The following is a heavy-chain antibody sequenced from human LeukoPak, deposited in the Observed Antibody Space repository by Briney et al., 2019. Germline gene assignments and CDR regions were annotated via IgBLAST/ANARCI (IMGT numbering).Heavy chain of an antibody. CDR1: GGSISSGGHY. V-gene: IGHV4-31*03. J-gene: IGHJ1*01. CDR2: IYYSGST. Sequence: PSQTLSLTCTVSGGSISSGGHYCSWIRQHPGNCLEWIGYIYYSGSTYYNPSLKSRVTISVDTSKNQFSLKLSSVTAADTAVYYCARNWRGYCSGGSCPQYFQHWGQGTLVTVSS. CDR3: ARNWRGYCSGGSCPQYFQH. D-gene: IGHD2-15*01.